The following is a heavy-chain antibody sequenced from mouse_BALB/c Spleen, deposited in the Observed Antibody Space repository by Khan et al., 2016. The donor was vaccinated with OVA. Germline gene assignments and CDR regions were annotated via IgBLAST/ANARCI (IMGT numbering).Heavy chain of an antibody. CDR2: INTYTGKP. D-gene: IGHD3-1*01. CDR3: ARVGYNGTMNY. J-gene: IGHJ4*01. CDR1: GYTFTIYG. V-gene: IGHV9-3-1*01. Sequence: QIQLVQSGPELKKPGETVKISCTASGYTFTIYGMNWVRQAPGKGLKWMGWINTYTGKPKYADDFKGRFAFTLETSPSHAFLQINNLKNEDTATYCCARVGYNGTMNYWGQGTTVTVSS.